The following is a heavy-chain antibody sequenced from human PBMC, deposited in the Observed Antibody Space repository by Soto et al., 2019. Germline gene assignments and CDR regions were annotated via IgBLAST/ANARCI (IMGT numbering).Heavy chain of an antibody. V-gene: IGHV4-39*01. CDR3: ASCSSGWYGAYCGGDPPGGMDV. CDR1: GGSISSSSYY. CDR2: IYYSGST. D-gene: IGHD2-21*02. Sequence: PSETLSLTCTVSGGSISSSSYYWGWIRQPPGKGLEWIGSIYYSGSTYYNPSLKSRVTISVDTSKNQFSLKLSSVTAADTAVYYCASCSSGWYGAYCGGDPPGGMDVWGQGTTVTVS. J-gene: IGHJ6*02.